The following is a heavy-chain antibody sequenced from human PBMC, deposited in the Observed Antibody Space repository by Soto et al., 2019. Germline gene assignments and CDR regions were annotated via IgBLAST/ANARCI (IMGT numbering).Heavy chain of an antibody. CDR3: AHSGNKAAAGYYFDF. J-gene: IGHJ4*02. D-gene: IGHD6-13*01. Sequence: QITLKESGPTLVKSTQTLTLTCTLSGFSLSTGGVHVGWIRQPPGKALEWLALIYWDDDKRYSPSLKSRLTITKDTSKNQVVLAMTNRDPVDTATYYCAHSGNKAAAGYYFDFWGQGTLVTVSS. V-gene: IGHV2-5*02. CDR2: IYWDDDK. CDR1: GFSLSTGGVH.